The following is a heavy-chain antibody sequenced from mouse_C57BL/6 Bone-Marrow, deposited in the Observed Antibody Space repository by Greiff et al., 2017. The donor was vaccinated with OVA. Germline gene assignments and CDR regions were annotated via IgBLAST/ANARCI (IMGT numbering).Heavy chain of an antibody. CDR1: GYTFTSYW. V-gene: IGHV1-69*01. J-gene: IGHJ2*01. D-gene: IGHD2-5*01. Sequence: QVQLQQPGAELVMPGASVKLSCKASGYTFTSYWMHWVKQRPGQGLEWIGEIDPSDSYTNYNQKFKGKSTWTVDKSSSTAYMQLSSLTSEDSAVYYCARAYYSNTDYWGQGTTLTVSS. CDR2: IDPSDSYT. CDR3: ARAYYSNTDY.